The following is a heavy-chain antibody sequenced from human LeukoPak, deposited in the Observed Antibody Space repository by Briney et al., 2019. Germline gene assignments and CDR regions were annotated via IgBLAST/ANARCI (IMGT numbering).Heavy chain of an antibody. D-gene: IGHD2-21*02. CDR1: GGSISSYY. J-gene: IGHJ6*02. V-gene: IGHV4-59*01. CDR3: ARTASRRYYYYYGMDV. Sequence: PSETLSLTCNVSGGSISSYYWSWIRQPPGKGLEWIGYIYYSGSTNYNPSLKSRVTISVDTSKNQFSLKLSSVTAADTAVYYCARTASRRYYYYYGMDVWGQGTTVTVSS. CDR2: IYYSGST.